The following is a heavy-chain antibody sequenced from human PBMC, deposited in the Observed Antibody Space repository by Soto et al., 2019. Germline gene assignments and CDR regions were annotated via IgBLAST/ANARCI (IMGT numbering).Heavy chain of an antibody. CDR2: IFSNGQT. J-gene: IGHJ4*02. Sequence: HVQLRESGPGLVKPSETLSLSCSVSGASLLSSYWSWVRQPAGKGLEWIGHIFSNGQTSYNPSLKSRLTMSIDPSKDLFSLNLSSLTAADTAVYYCAKGWDVKYFDELGQGNLVTVSS. V-gene: IGHV4-4*07. CDR3: AKGWDVKYFDE. D-gene: IGHD6-19*01. CDR1: GASLLSSY.